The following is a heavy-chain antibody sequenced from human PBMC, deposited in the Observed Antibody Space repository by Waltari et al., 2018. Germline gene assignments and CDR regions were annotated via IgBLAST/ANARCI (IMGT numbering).Heavy chain of an antibody. CDR3: ARDRGTIFGVVTETYGMDV. Sequence: QVQLVESGGGVVQPGRSLRLSCAASGFTFSSYAMHWVRQAPGKGLEWVAVISYDGSNKYYADSVKGRFTISRDNSKNTLYLQMNSLRAEDTAVYYCARDRGTIFGVVTETYGMDVWGQGTTVTVSS. CDR2: ISYDGSNK. D-gene: IGHD3-3*01. J-gene: IGHJ6*02. CDR1: GFTFSSYA. V-gene: IGHV3-30-3*01.